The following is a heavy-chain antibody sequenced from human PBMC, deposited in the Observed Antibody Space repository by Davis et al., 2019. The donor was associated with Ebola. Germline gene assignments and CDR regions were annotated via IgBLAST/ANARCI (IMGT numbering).Heavy chain of an antibody. D-gene: IGHD3-22*01. CDR2: ISSSSSYI. J-gene: IGHJ4*02. V-gene: IGHV3-21*04. CDR1: GFTFTNYN. Sequence: GGSLRLSCAASGFTFTNYNMNWVRQAPGKGLEWVSSISSSSSYIYYADSVKGRFTISRDSSKNTLDLQMNSLRAEDTALYSCTKGDRDYSSSPFDYWGQGTLVTVSS. CDR3: TKGDRDYSSSPFDY.